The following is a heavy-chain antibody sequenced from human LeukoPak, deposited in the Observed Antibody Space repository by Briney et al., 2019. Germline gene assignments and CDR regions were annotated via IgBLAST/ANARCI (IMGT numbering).Heavy chain of an antibody. Sequence: TGGSLRLSCAASGFTFSSYGMHWVRQAPGKGLEWVAVISYDGSNKYYADSVKGRFTISRDNSKNTLYLQMNSLRAEDTAVYYCATSGTGVRGSRYMYWGQGTLVTVSS. D-gene: IGHD3-10*01. CDR1: GFTFSSYG. V-gene: IGHV3-30*03. J-gene: IGHJ4*02. CDR3: ATSGTGVRGSRYMY. CDR2: ISYDGSNK.